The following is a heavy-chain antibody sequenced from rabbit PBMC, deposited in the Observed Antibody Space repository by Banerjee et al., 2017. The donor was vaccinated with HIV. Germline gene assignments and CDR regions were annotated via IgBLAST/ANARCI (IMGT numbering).Heavy chain of an antibody. D-gene: IGHD6-1*01. J-gene: IGHJ4*01. CDR3: ARDDGYAGYGYAAIFNL. Sequence: QEQLVESGGGLVQPEGSLTLTCKASGFDFSSNVMCWVRQAPGKGPEWIACIDNGGGSTYYASWVNGRFTISRSTSLNTVTLQMTSLTAADTATYFCARDDGYAGYGYAAIFNLWGQGTLVTVS. V-gene: IGHV1S47*01. CDR2: IDNGGGST. CDR1: GFDFSSNV.